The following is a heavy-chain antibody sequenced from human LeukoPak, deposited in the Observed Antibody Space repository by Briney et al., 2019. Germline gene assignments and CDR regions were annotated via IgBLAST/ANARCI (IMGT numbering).Heavy chain of an antibody. J-gene: IGHJ4*02. CDR3: ARPKLGYCSSTSCSSLDY. CDR1: GYTFTSYG. V-gene: IGHV1-18*01. Sequence: GASVKVSCKASGYTFTSYGISWVRQAPGQGLEWMGWISAYNGNTNYAQKLQGRVTMTTDTSTSTAYMELRSLRSDDTAVYYCARPKLGYCSSTSCSSLDYWGQGTLVTVSS. CDR2: ISAYNGNT. D-gene: IGHD2-2*01.